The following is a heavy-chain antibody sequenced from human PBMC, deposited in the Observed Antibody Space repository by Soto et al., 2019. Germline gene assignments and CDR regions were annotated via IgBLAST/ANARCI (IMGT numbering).Heavy chain of an antibody. CDR3: ARDPCIPRCPDY. CDR2: INAGNGNT. V-gene: IGHV1-3*01. CDR1: GYTFTSYA. J-gene: IGHJ4*02. D-gene: IGHD2-15*01. Sequence: QVQLVQSGAEVKKPGASVKVSCKASGYTFTSYAMHWVRQAPGQRLEWMGWINAGNGNTKYSQKFQGRVTITRDTSASTGYMELSSLRSEDTAVYYCARDPCIPRCPDYWGQGPLVTVSS.